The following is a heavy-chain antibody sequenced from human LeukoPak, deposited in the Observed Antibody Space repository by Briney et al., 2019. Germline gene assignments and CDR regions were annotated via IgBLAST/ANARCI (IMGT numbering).Heavy chain of an antibody. CDR1: GGSFSGYY. J-gene: IGHJ5*02. V-gene: IGHV4-34*01. D-gene: IGHD6-19*01. Sequence: SETLSLTCAVYGGSFSGYYWSWIRQPPGKGLEWIGEINHSGSTNYNPSLKSRVTISVDTSKNQFSLKLSSVTAADTAVYYCAREAVAGTSWFDPRGQGTLVTVSS. CDR3: AREAVAGTSWFDP. CDR2: INHSGST.